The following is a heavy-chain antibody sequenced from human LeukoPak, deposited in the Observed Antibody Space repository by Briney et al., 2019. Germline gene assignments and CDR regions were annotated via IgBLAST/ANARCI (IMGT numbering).Heavy chain of an antibody. CDR3: ASAYCSGGSCSPFFDY. CDR1: GYSFTSYW. Sequence: GESLKISCKGSGYSFTSYWIGWVRQMPGKGLEWMGIIYPGDSDTRYSPSFQGQVTISADKSISTAYLQWSSLKASDTAMYYCASAYCSGGSCSPFFDYWGQGTLVTVSS. V-gene: IGHV5-51*01. CDR2: IYPGDSDT. D-gene: IGHD2-15*01. J-gene: IGHJ4*02.